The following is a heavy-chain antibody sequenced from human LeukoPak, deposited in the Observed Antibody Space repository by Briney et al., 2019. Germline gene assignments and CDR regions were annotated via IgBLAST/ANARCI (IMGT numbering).Heavy chain of an antibody. CDR3: ARGIYDSSDFEYFQD. J-gene: IGHJ1*01. D-gene: IGHD3-22*01. V-gene: IGHV1-18*01. CDR2: ISAYNGNT. Sequence: ASVKVSCKASGYTFTSYGISWVRQAPGQGLEWMGWISAYNGNTNYAQKFQGRVTMTRDMSTSTVYMELSSLRSEDTAVYYCARGIYDSSDFEYFQDWGQGTLVTVSS. CDR1: GYTFTSYG.